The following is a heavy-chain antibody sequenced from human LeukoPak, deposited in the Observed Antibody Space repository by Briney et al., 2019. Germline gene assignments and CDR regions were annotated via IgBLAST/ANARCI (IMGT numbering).Heavy chain of an antibody. J-gene: IGHJ3*02. V-gene: IGHV3-74*01. CDR1: GFTLSSYL. Sequence: AGGSLRLSCAASGFTLSSYLMHWVRQAPGKGLVWVSRIENDGSTTTYADSVKGRFTISRDNAKNTLYLQMNSLRAEDTAVYYCARGGYGAGFDIWGQRTMVTVSS. CDR3: ARGGYGAGFDI. D-gene: IGHD4/OR15-4a*01. CDR2: IENDGSTT.